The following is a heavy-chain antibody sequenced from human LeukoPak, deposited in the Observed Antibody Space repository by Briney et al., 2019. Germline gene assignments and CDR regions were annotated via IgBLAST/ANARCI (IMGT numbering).Heavy chain of an antibody. CDR3: ARDGEQYYYDSSGYYYRQTDAFDI. CDR1: GYTFTSYA. J-gene: IGHJ3*02. CDR2: INTNTGSP. D-gene: IGHD3-22*01. V-gene: IGHV7-4-1*02. Sequence: ASVKVSCKASGYTFTSYAMNWVRQAPGQGLEWMGWINTNTGSPTYAQAFTGRFVFSLHTSVSTAYLQISSLKAEDTAVYYCARDGEQYYYDSSGYYYRQTDAFDIWGQGTMVTVSS.